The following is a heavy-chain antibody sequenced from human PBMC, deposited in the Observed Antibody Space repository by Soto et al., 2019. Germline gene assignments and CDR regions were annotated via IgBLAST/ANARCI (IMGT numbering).Heavy chain of an antibody. J-gene: IGHJ5*02. CDR3: ARRIAVAGYSGGFDP. Sequence: PSETLSLTCTVSGGSINNYYWSWIRQPPGKGLEWIGYIFYSGSTNYNPSLKSRVTISLDTSKTQFSLKLSSVTAADTAVYYCARRIAVAGYSGGFDPWGQGTLVTVSS. D-gene: IGHD6-19*01. CDR2: IFYSGST. V-gene: IGHV4-59*12. CDR1: GGSINNYY.